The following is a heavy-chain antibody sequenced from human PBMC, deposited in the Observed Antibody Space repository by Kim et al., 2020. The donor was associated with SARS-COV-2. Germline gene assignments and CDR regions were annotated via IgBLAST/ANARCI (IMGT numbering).Heavy chain of an antibody. Sequence: GGSLRLSCAASGFTFSTYAMNWVRQAPGKGVEWVSVISGSGGSPYYADSVKGRFTVSRDNSKNTLYLQTNNLRAEDTAVYYCAKSYSTTYYGKNCFDYWGQGTLVTVSS. J-gene: IGHJ4*02. CDR1: GFTFSTYA. CDR3: AKSYSTTYYGKNCFDY. D-gene: IGHD1-26*01. CDR2: ISGSGGSP. V-gene: IGHV3-23*01.